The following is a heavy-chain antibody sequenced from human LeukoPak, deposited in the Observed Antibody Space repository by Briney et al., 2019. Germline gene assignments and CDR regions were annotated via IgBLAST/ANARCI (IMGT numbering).Heavy chain of an antibody. CDR3: ARDDDWNYEDY. CDR2: IKQDGSEK. CDR1: GFTFSNYW. J-gene: IGHJ4*02. Sequence: GGSLRLSCVASGFTFSNYWMSWVRQAPGKGLQWVANIKQDGSEKYYVDSVKGRFTISRDNAKKPLYLQMNSLRAEDTAVYYCARDDDWNYEDYWGQGTLVTVSS. V-gene: IGHV3-7*01. D-gene: IGHD1-7*01.